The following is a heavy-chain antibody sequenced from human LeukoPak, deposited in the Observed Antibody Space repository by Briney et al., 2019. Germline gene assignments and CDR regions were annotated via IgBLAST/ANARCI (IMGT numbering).Heavy chain of an antibody. J-gene: IGHJ6*03. Sequence: SETLSLTCTVSGGSISSSSYYWGWIRHPTGKGLEWIGEINDSGTTNYNPSLKNRVSMSVDTSTNQVSLHLTSVTAADTAVYYCARRSNKFGSRNYYDSYYYYYMDVWAKGSLVTISS. CDR3: ARRSNKFGSRNYYDSYYYYYMDV. CDR2: INDSGTT. CDR1: GGSISSSSYY. V-gene: IGHV4-39*07. D-gene: IGHD3-10*01.